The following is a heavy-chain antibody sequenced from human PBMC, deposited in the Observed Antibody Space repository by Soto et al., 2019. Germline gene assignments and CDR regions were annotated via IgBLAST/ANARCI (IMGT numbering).Heavy chain of an antibody. CDR2: INHSGST. J-gene: IGHJ6*02. CDR3: ARRDTYYYSVMDF. D-gene: IGHD5-18*01. Sequence: TNSLTNAVYGVTFRDYYWSWIRHPPGKGLEWIGEINHSGSTNYNPSLKSRVTISVDTSKNHFSLKLSSVTAADTAMYHSARRDTYYYSVMDFWGQGSTVPVSS. CDR1: GVTFRDYY. V-gene: IGHV4-34*01.